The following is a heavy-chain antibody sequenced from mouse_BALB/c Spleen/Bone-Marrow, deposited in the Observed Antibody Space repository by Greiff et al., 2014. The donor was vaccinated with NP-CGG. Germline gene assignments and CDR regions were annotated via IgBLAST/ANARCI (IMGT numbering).Heavy chain of an antibody. CDR2: INPYNDGT. CDR3: AREGWLLRFDY. J-gene: IGHJ2*01. CDR1: GYTFTAYV. V-gene: IGHV1-14*01. Sequence: VQLQQSGPELVKPGASVKMSCKASGYTFTAYVMHWVKQKPGQGLEWIGYINPYNDGTNYIEKFKGKATLTSDIPSSTAYMELSSLTSEDSAVDYCAREGWLLRFDYWGQGTTLTVSS. D-gene: IGHD2-3*01.